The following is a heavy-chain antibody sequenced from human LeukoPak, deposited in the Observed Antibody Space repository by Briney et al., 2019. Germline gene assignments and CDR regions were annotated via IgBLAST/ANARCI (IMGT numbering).Heavy chain of an antibody. Sequence: SQTLSLTCAISGDSVSSNSAAWNWIRQSPSRGLEWLGRTYYRSKWYNDYAVSVKSRITINPDTSKNQFSLKLSSVTAADTAVYYCARHPNSGSYYGNWFDPWGQGTLVTVSS. V-gene: IGHV6-1*01. J-gene: IGHJ5*02. CDR3: ARHPNSGSYYGNWFDP. CDR1: GDSVSSNSAA. CDR2: TYYRSKWYN. D-gene: IGHD3-10*01.